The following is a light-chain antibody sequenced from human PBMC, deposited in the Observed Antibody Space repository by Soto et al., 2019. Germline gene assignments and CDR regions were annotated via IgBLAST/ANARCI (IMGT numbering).Light chain of an antibody. J-gene: IGKJ1*01. CDR3: QQYGSSRT. V-gene: IGKV3-20*01. CDR2: GVS. Sequence: EIVLTQSPGTLSLSPGERATLSCRASQSVSSSYLAWYQQTPGQAPRLLIYGVSSRATGIPDRFSGSGSGTDFTLTITSLEPEDFAVYYCQQYGSSRTFGQGTKVEIK. CDR1: QSVSSSY.